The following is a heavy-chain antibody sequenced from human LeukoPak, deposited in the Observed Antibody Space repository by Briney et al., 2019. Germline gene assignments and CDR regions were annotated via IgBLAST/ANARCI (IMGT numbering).Heavy chain of an antibody. CDR3: ARHVKGWLLLEEGLGAFDI. D-gene: IGHD3-22*01. CDR1: GGSISSYY. J-gene: IGHJ3*02. Sequence: SETLSLTSTVSGGSISSYYWSWIRQPPGKGLEWIGYIYYSGSTNYNPSLKSRVTISVDTSKNQFSLKLSSVTAADTAVYYCARHVKGWLLLEEGLGAFDIWGQGTMVTVSS. CDR2: IYYSGST. V-gene: IGHV4-59*08.